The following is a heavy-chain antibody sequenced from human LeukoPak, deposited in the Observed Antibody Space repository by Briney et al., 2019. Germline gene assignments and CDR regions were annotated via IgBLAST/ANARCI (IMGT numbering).Heavy chain of an antibody. CDR1: GGSISSGGYS. V-gene: IGHV4-30-2*01. J-gene: IGHJ6*02. D-gene: IGHD3-22*01. CDR2: IYHSGST. Sequence: SQTLSLTCAVSGGSISSGGYSWSWIRQPPGKGLEWIGYIYHSGSTYYNPSLKSRVTVSVDRSKNQFSLKLSSVTAADTAVYYCARSRSGYYLVYYYYGMDVWGQGTTVTVSS. CDR3: ARSRSGYYLVYYYYGMDV.